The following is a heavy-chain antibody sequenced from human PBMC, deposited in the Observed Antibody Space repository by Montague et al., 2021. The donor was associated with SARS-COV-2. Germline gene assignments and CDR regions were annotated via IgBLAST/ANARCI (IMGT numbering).Heavy chain of an antibody. CDR3: ARDLESTGYFDPYYYHGMDV. D-gene: IGHD3-9*01. Sequence: RSLSLAASGFTFSSYALHWVRQAPGKGLEWVADISHEGSYKYYADSVKGRFTISRDNSKNTLYLDMNSLRAEDTALYYCARDLESTGYFDPYYYHGMDVRGQGTTVTVSS. V-gene: IGHV3-30*04. CDR1: GFTFSSYA. J-gene: IGHJ6*02. CDR2: ISHEGSYK.